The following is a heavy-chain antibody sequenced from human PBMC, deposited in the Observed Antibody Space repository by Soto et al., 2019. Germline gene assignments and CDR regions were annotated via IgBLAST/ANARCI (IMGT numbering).Heavy chain of an antibody. CDR1: GFNFSPST. CDR3: XXXXXTASGTDW. J-gene: IGHJ4*02. D-gene: IGHD6-13*01. CDR2: IQSDGNTK. Sequence: QVQLVESGGSVVQPGRSLRLSCAASGFNFSPSTMHWVRQAPGKGLECVAVIQSDGNTKYYADSVKGRFTISRDDSKXXXXXXXXXXXXXXTAVYXXXXXXXTASGTDWWGQGTLVTVSS. V-gene: IGHV3-33*03.